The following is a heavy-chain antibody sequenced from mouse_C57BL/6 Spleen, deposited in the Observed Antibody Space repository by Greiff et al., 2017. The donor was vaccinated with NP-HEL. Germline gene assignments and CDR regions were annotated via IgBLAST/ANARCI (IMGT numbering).Heavy chain of an antibody. Sequence: VQLKESGAELVKPGASVKLSCTASGFNIKDYYMHWVKQRTEQGLEWIGRIDPEDGETKYAPKFQGKATLTADTSSNPAYLQLSSLTSEDTAVYYGARSYDGYYPPWCAYWGQGTLVTVSA. V-gene: IGHV14-2*01. CDR3: ARSYDGYYPPWCAY. CDR1: GFNIKDYY. D-gene: IGHD2-3*01. J-gene: IGHJ3*01. CDR2: IDPEDGET.